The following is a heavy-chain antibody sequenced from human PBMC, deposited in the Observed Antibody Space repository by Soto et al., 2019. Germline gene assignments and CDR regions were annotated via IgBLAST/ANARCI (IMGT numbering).Heavy chain of an antibody. CDR2: MNSNSGNT. V-gene: IGHV1-8*01. D-gene: IGHD3-16*02. Sequence: QVQLVQSGAEVKKPGASVKVSCKASGYTFTSYDINWVRQATGQGLEWMGWMNSNSGNTGYAQKFQGRVTMTRNTSISTAYMELSSLRSEDTAVYYCASCSLGDYVWGSYRPPVDWGQGTLVTVSS. CDR1: GYTFTSYD. J-gene: IGHJ4*02. CDR3: ASCSLGDYVWGSYRPPVD.